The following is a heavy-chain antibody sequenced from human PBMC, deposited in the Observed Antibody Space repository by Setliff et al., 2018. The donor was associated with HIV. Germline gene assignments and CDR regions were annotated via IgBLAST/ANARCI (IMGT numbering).Heavy chain of an antibody. J-gene: IGHJ6*02. Sequence: PSETLSLTCTVSGGSISSGSYYWSWIRQPAGKGLEWIGSMHNSGSTYYNPSVKSRVTRSLDTSKKQLSLKVTSVTAADTAIYYCARGRSCESDWCWLYYNYYYGMEVWAQGTAVTVSS. D-gene: IGHD2-8*01. V-gene: IGHV4-39*02. CDR1: GGSISSGSYY. CDR3: ARGRSCESDWCWLYYNYYYGMEV. CDR2: MHNSGST.